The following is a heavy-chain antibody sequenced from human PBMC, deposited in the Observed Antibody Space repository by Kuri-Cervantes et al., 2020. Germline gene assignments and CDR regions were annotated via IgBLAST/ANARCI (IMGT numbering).Heavy chain of an antibody. CDR2: ISYDGSNK. Sequence: GESLQISCAASGFTFSSYAMHWVRQAPGKGLEWVAVISYDGSNKYYADSVKGRFTISRDNSKNTLYLQMNSLRAEDTAVYYCARSLGIAARRGANYWGQGTLVTVSS. D-gene: IGHD6-6*01. J-gene: IGHJ4*02. CDR3: ARSLGIAARRGANY. CDR1: GFTFSSYA. V-gene: IGHV3-30-3*01.